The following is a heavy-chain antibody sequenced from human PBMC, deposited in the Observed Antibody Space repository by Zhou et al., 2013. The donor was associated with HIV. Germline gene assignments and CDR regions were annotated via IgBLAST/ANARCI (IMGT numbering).Heavy chain of an antibody. CDR1: GYTFTGHD. D-gene: IGHD2-15*01. CDR3: ARDVGGDIVVVVAADYYYYMDV. Sequence: QVQLVQSGAEVKKPGASVKVSCKASGYTFTGHDVNWVRQTRGQGLEWMGWISAYNGNTNYAQKLQGRVTMTTDTSTSTAYMELRSLRSDDTAVYYCARDVGGDIVVVVAADYYYYMDVWGKGDHGHRLL. CDR2: ISAYNGNT. V-gene: IGHV1-18*01. J-gene: IGHJ6*03.